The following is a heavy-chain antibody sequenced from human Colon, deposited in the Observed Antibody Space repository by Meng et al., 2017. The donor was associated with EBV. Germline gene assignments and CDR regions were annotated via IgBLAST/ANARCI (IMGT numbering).Heavy chain of an antibody. D-gene: IGHD5-24*01. Sequence: QVQVQQWGAGLLKPLGXLSLSCGVYGASFSGYYWSGFRQPPGKGLGWRWEVNSSGSTNYSPSLKSRVPISVDTSKNQFSLRLNSVTAADTAVYYCARVGGLDGYRLGGDDWGQGALVTVSS. CDR2: VNSSGST. J-gene: IGHJ4*02. CDR1: GASFSGYY. CDR3: ARVGGLDGYRLGGDD. V-gene: IGHV4-34*01.